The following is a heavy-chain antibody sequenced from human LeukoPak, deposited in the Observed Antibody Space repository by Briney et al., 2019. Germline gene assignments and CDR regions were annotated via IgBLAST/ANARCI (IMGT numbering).Heavy chain of an antibody. J-gene: IGHJ6*03. V-gene: IGHV4-39*06. CDR2: IYYSGTV. Sequence: SETLSLTCTVSDGSISGTPYYWGWFRQPPGKGPEWIGNIYYSGTVYYNPSLKSRVTISVDTSKNQFPLKLSSVTAADTAAYFCARVTKYDNSRNNYYMDVWGKGTTVTVSS. CDR3: ARVTKYDNSRNNYYMDV. CDR1: DGSISGTPYY. D-gene: IGHD4-17*01.